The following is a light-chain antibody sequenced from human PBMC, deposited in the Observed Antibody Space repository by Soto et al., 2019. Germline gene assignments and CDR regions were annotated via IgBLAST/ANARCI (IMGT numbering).Light chain of an antibody. CDR1: QSVSNS. V-gene: IGKV3D-7*01. J-gene: IGKJ5*01. CDR3: QQDYNLPIT. Sequence: EIVLTQSPATLSLSPGERVTLSCRASQSVSNSLAWYQQKPGQPPRLLIYGASTRATGIPARFSGSGRGSGTDFTLTISRLQPEDFAVYYCQQDYNLPITFGQGTRLEIK. CDR2: GAS.